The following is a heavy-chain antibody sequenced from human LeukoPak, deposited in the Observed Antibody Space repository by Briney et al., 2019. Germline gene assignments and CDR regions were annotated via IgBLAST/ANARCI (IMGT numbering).Heavy chain of an antibody. V-gene: IGHV1-46*01. CDR3: ARAYYYDSSGYYPRDY. CDR1: GYTFTSYY. D-gene: IGHD3-22*01. Sequence: ASVKVSCKASGYTFTSYYMRWVRQAPGQGLEWMGIINPSGGSTSYAQKFQDRVTMTRDTSTSTVYMELSSLRSEDTAVYYCARAYYYDSSGYYPRDYWGQGTLVTVSS. J-gene: IGHJ4*02. CDR2: INPSGGST.